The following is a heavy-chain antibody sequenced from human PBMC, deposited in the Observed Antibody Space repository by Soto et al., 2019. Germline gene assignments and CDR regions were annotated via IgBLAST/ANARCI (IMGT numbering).Heavy chain of an antibody. CDR1: GFTFSGSA. J-gene: IGHJ6*02. CDR2: IRSKANSYAT. Sequence: EVQLVESGGGLVQPGGSLKLSCAASGFTFSGSAMHWVRQASGKGLEWVGGIRSKANSYATACAASVKGRFTISRDDSADTAYLSTNSLKSADTAAYYCTSDAAQVGYGMDVWGQGTPVTVSS. D-gene: IGHD6-25*01. CDR3: TSDAAQVGYGMDV. V-gene: IGHV3-73*02.